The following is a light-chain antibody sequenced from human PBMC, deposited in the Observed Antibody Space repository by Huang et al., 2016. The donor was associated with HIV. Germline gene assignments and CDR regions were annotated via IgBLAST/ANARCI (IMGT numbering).Light chain of an antibody. J-gene: IGKJ1*01. V-gene: IGKV3-15*01. CDR1: QSVRDN. Sequence: EVLMTQSPATLSESPGGRVTISCWASQSVRDNLAGFQQKPGQAPRLLLHGSSTRATGVPARFSGSGSGTGFTLTITSLQSEDYAVYYCQQYYTWPRTFGQGTRVE. CDR3: QQYYTWPRT. CDR2: GSS.